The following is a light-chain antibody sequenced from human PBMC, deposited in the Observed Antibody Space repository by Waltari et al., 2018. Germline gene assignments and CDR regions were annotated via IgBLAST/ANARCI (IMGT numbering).Light chain of an antibody. Sequence: DIVMTQSPDSLAVSLGERATINCKSSQSVLYNSNDKNYLAWYQQKPGQPPKLLIYWASTRESGVPDRFSGSGSGTDFTLTISSLQAEDVAVYYGQQYYRSRTFGQGTKVEIK. J-gene: IGKJ1*01. CDR1: QSVLYNSNDKNY. CDR2: WAS. CDR3: QQYYRSRT. V-gene: IGKV4-1*01.